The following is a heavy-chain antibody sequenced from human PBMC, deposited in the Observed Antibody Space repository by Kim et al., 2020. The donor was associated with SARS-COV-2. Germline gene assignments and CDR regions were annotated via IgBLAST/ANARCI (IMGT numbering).Heavy chain of an antibody. V-gene: IGHV3-30*18. CDR2: ISYDGSNK. Sequence: GGSLRLSCAASGFTFSSYGMHWVRQAPGKGLEWVAVISYDGSNKYYADSVKGRFTISRDNSKNTLYLQMNSLRAEDTAVYYCAKDYQWFGAYDYWGQGTLVTVSS. D-gene: IGHD3-10*01. J-gene: IGHJ4*02. CDR3: AKDYQWFGAYDY. CDR1: GFTFSSYG.